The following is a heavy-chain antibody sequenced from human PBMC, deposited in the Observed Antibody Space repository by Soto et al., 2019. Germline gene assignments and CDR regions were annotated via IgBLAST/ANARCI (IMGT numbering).Heavy chain of an antibody. CDR2: INPSGGST. CDR3: ARAARPFDWLLD. J-gene: IGHJ4*02. CDR1: GYTFTSYY. V-gene: IGHV1-46*01. Sequence: ASVKVSCKAPGYTFTSYYMHWVRQAPGQGLEWMGIINPSGGSTSYAQKFQGRVTMTRDTSTSTVYMELSSLRSEDTAVYYCARAARPFDWLLDWGQGTLVTVSS. D-gene: IGHD3-9*01.